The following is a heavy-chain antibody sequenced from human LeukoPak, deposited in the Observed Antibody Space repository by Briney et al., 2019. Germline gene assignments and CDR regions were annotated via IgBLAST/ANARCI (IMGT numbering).Heavy chain of an antibody. CDR3: ARDRYYYDSTGYYLDY. CDR1: GGSISSYY. CDR2: IHTSGST. Sequence: SETLSLTCTVSGGSISSYYWSWIRQPVGKGLEWIGRIHTSGSTNYNPSLKSRVTMSEDTSKNQFSLKLSSVAAADTAVYYCARDRYYYDSTGYYLDYWGQGTLVTVSS. J-gene: IGHJ4*02. V-gene: IGHV4-4*07. D-gene: IGHD3-22*01.